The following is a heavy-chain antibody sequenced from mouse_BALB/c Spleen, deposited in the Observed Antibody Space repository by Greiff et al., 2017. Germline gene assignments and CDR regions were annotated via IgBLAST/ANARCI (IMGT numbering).Heavy chain of an antibody. J-gene: IGHJ4*01. CDR1: GFTFSSYG. CDR2: INSNGGST. D-gene: IGHD3-2*02. CDR3: ARDLGFYYYAMDY. V-gene: IGHV5-6-3*01. Sequence: EVKLQESGGGLVQPGGSLKLSCAASGFTFSSYGMSWVRQTPDKRLELVATINSNGGSTYYPDSVKGRFTISRDNAKNTLYLQMSSLKSEDTAMYYCARDLGFYYYAMDYWGQGTSVTVSS.